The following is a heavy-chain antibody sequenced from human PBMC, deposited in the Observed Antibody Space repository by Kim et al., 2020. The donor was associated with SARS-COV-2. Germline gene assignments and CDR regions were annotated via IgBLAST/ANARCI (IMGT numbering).Heavy chain of an antibody. CDR1: GFTFDDYA. Sequence: GGSLRLSCAASGFTFDDYAMHWVRQAPGKGLEWVSLISGDGGSTYYADSVKGRFTISRDNSKNSLYLQMNSLRTEDTALYYCAKDMVPMIVGYGMDVWGQGTTVTVSS. CDR2: ISGDGGST. V-gene: IGHV3-43*02. CDR3: AKDMVPMIVGYGMDV. J-gene: IGHJ6*02. D-gene: IGHD3-22*01.